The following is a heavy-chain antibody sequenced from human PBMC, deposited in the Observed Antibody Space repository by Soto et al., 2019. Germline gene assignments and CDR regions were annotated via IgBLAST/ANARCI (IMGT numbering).Heavy chain of an antibody. CDR2: ISAYNGNT. CDR3: ARSLGPVGANGILVDP. D-gene: IGHD1-26*01. J-gene: IGHJ5*02. CDR1: GYTFTSYG. Sequence: ASVKVSCKASGYTFTSYGISWVRQAPGQGLEWMGWISAYNGNTNYAQKLQGRVTMTTDTSTSTAYMELRSLRSDDTAVYYCARSLGPVGANGILVDPCGQGPLFTVSS. V-gene: IGHV1-18*01.